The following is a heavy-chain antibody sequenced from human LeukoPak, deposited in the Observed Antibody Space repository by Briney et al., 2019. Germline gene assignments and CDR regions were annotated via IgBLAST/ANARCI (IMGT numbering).Heavy chain of an antibody. CDR1: GFSFTSYA. CDR2: ISTYDHTT. D-gene: IGHD6-13*01. V-gene: IGHV1-18*01. J-gene: IGHJ4*02. CDR3: VRDPSSSVGRKVYFDY. Sequence: ASVKVSCKTSGFSFTSYAISWMRQAPGQGLEWMGWISTYDHTTKYPQKVQGRVTMTAETSTTTAYMELRGLASDDTAVYCRVRDPSSSVGRKVYFDYWGQGTPITVSS.